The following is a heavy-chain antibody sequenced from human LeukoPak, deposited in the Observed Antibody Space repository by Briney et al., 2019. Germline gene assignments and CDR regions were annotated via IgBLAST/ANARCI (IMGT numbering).Heavy chain of an antibody. CDR2: IYHSGST. V-gene: IGHV4-4*02. CDR3: ARIVSHYYGSRTTPSYLDY. D-gene: IGHD3-10*01. J-gene: IGHJ4*02. Sequence: SGTLSLTCAVSGGSISSSNWWSWVRQPPGRGLEWIGEIYHSGSTNYNPSLKSRVTISVDKSKNQFSLKLSSVTAADTAVYYCARIVSHYYGSRTTPSYLDYWGQGTLVTVSS. CDR1: GGSISSSNW.